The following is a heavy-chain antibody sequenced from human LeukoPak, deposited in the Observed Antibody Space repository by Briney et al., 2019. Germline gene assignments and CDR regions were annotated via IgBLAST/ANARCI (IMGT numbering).Heavy chain of an antibody. CDR3: ARDIVFGSGSCLD. D-gene: IGHD3-10*01. Sequence: GGSLRLSCVASGFTFRTYWMHWVRQAPGKGLMWVSRIKGDGSTTNYADSVRGRFSISRDNAKNTVYLQMNSLRAEDTAVYYCARDIVFGSGSCLDWGQGALVTVSS. CDR1: GFTFRTYW. J-gene: IGHJ4*02. CDR2: IKGDGSTT. V-gene: IGHV3-74*01.